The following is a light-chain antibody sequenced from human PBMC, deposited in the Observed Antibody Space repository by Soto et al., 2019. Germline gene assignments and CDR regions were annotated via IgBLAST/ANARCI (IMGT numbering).Light chain of an antibody. Sequence: DIQMTQSPSTLSASVGDRVTITCRASQSISTWLAWYQQKPGKAPKLLIYAASSLQSGVPSRSSGSGSGTQFTLTISSLQPDDFAIYYCQQYNTYSYTFGQGTKVDIK. CDR1: QSISTW. J-gene: IGKJ2*01. V-gene: IGKV1-5*01. CDR2: AAS. CDR3: QQYNTYSYT.